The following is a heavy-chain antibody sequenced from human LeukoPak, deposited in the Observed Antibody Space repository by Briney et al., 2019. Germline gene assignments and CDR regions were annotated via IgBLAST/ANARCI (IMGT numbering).Heavy chain of an antibody. Sequence: GDSLRISCLASGYTFSDTWVGWVRQMPGKRLECMGILYPRDSTPKYSPSFQGQVTISVDRSINTAYLQWTSLEASDTAVYYCARLAFFGDTHYFDYWGQGTQVTVSS. J-gene: IGHJ4*02. V-gene: IGHV5-51*01. CDR2: LYPRDSTP. CDR1: GYTFSDTW. CDR3: ARLAFFGDTHYFDY. D-gene: IGHD3-3*01.